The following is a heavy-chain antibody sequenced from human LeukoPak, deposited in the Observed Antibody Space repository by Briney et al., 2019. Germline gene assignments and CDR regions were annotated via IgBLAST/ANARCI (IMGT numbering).Heavy chain of an antibody. CDR2: ISSSGSTI. V-gene: IGHV3-48*03. Sequence: GGSLRLSCAASGFTFSSYEMNRVRQAPGKGLEWVSYISSSGSTIYYADSVKGRLTISRDNAKNSLYLQMNSLRAEDTAVYYCARETEYYDSSGPVFDYWGQGTLVTVSS. J-gene: IGHJ4*02. CDR1: GFTFSSYE. CDR3: ARETEYYDSSGPVFDY. D-gene: IGHD3-22*01.